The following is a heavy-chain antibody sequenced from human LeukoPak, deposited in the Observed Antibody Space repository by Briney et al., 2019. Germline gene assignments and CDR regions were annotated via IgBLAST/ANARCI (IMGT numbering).Heavy chain of an antibody. CDR1: GLTFSSYS. J-gene: IGHJ4*02. Sequence: PGGSPRLSCAAPGLTFSSYSINWVRQAPGKGLEWGSSISSSSSYIYYADSVKGRFTISRDNAKNSLYLQMTSLRAEDTAVYYCASDRVGATDYWGQGTLVTVSS. CDR3: ASDRVGATDY. CDR2: ISSSSSYI. D-gene: IGHD1-26*01. V-gene: IGHV3-21*01.